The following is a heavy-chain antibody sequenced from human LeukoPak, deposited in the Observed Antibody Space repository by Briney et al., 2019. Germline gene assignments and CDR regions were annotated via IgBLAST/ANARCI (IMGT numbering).Heavy chain of an antibody. D-gene: IGHD2-2*01. CDR3: ATGRYQLPTY. V-gene: IGHV4-34*01. CDR2: INHSGST. CDR1: GGSFSGYY. Sequence: SETLSLTCTVSGGSFSGYYWSWIRQPPGKGLEWIGEINHSGSTNYNPSLKSRVTISVDTSKNQFSLKLSSVTAADTAVYYCATGRYQLPTYWGQGTLVTVSS. J-gene: IGHJ4*02.